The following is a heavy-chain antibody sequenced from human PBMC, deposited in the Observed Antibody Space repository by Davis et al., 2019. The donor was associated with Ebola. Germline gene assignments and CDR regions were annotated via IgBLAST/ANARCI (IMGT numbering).Heavy chain of an antibody. D-gene: IGHD1-1*01. J-gene: IGHJ4*02. CDR1: GDSISTSSYY. CDR3: ARLRGSLYLHY. Sequence: SETLSLTCTLSGDSISTSSYYWGWIRQPPRKGLEWIGCIFYSGSTLYNPSLKSRVTMSVDTSKNQFSLKLKSVTAADTAVYYCARLRGSLYLHYWGQGTLVSVSS. V-gene: IGHV4-39*01. CDR2: IFYSGST.